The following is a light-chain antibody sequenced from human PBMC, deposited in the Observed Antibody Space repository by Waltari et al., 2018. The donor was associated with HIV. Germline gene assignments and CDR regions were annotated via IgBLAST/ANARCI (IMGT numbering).Light chain of an antibody. V-gene: IGKV3-15*01. Sequence: EIVMTQSPATLSVSPGERATLSCRASQSVRNNLAWYQQKPGQAPRLLIYGASTRAAAIPPRFSGSGSGTEFTLTISSLQSEDFAVYYCQQYNNWPPVSFGQGTKLEIK. CDR3: QQYNNWPPVS. CDR2: GAS. J-gene: IGKJ2*03. CDR1: QSVRNN.